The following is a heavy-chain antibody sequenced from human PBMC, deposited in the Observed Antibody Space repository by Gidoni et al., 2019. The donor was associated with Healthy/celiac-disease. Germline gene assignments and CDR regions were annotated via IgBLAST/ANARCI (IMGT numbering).Heavy chain of an antibody. Sequence: EVQLVESGGGLVKPGGSLRLSCAASGVTVSNAWMSWVRQAPGKGLEWFGRIKSKPDGGPTAYAAPVNGRFTISRDDSKNTLYLQMNSLKTEDTAVYYCTTAPDIVATIYPCWGQGTLVTVSS. CDR3: TTAPDIVATIYPC. D-gene: IGHD5-12*01. V-gene: IGHV3-15*01. CDR1: GVTVSNAW. J-gene: IGHJ4*02. CDR2: IKSKPDGGPT.